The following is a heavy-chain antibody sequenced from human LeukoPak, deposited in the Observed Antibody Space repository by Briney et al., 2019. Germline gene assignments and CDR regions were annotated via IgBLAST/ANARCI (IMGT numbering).Heavy chain of an antibody. Sequence: GGSLRLSCAASGFTFSSYGMHWVRQAPGKGLEWVAVISYDGSNKYYADSVKGRFTISRDDSKNTLYLQMNSLRAEDTAVYYCAREGGSGSPRFDPWGQGTLVTVSS. CDR2: ISYDGSNK. D-gene: IGHD3-10*01. CDR3: AREGGSGSPRFDP. V-gene: IGHV3-30*03. J-gene: IGHJ5*02. CDR1: GFTFSSYG.